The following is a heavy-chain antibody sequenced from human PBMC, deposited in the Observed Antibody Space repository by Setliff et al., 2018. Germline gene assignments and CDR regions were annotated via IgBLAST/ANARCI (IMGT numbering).Heavy chain of an antibody. D-gene: IGHD3-3*01. CDR2: INHSGIT. J-gene: IGHJ4*02. CDR3: ARGGFFGYNADF. CDR1: GSAISSGHY. V-gene: IGHV4-38-2*01. Sequence: SETLSLTCAVSGSAISSGHYWGWIRQPPGKGLEWIGEINHSGITNYNPSLKSRLTIAVDTSKNEFSLILASVTAADTAVYYCARGGFFGYNADFWGQGALVTVSS.